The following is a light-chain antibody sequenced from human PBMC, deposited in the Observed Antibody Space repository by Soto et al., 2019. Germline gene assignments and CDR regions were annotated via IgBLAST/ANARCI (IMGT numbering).Light chain of an antibody. CDR1: QSVSSY. Sequence: IVLTHSPATLSLSPWERSPLSFRASQSVSSYLAWYQQKPGQAPRLLIYDASSRATGIPDRFSGSGSGTDFTLTISRLEPEDFAVYYCQQYGSSRKFGQGNKVDIK. CDR3: QQYGSSRK. CDR2: DAS. J-gene: IGKJ1*01. V-gene: IGKV3-20*01.